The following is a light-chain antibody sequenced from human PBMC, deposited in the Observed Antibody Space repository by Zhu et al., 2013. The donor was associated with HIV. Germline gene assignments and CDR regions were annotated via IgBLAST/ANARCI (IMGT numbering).Light chain of an antibody. Sequence: QSILTQPPSVSAAEGQKVTISCSGSNSNIANNFVSWYQQLPGTAPRLLIYDNNQRPSGIPDRFSGSKSGTSATLGITGLQTGDEADYYCQSYDITLSASAVFGGGTKLTVL. CDR2: DNN. V-gene: IGLV1-51*01. CDR1: NSNIANNF. J-gene: IGLJ2*01. CDR3: QSYDITLSASAV.